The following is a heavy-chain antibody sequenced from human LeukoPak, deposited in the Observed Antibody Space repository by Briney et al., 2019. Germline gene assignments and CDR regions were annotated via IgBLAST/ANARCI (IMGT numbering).Heavy chain of an antibody. Sequence: GGSLRLSCAASGFTFSSYAMSWVRQAPGKGLEWVSAISGSGSSTYYADSVKGRFTISRDNSKNTLYLQMNSLRAEDTAVYYCAKVIAAAGTGYFDYWGQGTLVTVSS. D-gene: IGHD6-13*01. J-gene: IGHJ4*02. V-gene: IGHV3-23*01. CDR2: ISGSGSST. CDR1: GFTFSSYA. CDR3: AKVIAAAGTGYFDY.